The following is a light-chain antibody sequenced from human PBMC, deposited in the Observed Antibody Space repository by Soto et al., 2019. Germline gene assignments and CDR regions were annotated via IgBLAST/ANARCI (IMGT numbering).Light chain of an antibody. V-gene: IGLV1-40*01. CDR1: SSNIGAGYD. CDR2: GNS. CDR3: QSYDSSLSGVV. Sequence: QSVLTQPPSVSGAPGQRVTISCTGSSSNIGAGYDVHWYQQLPGTAPKLLIYGNSNRPSGVPDRFSGSKSGTSASLAITGLLAEDEVDYYCQSYDSSLSGVVFGGGPKLTVL. J-gene: IGLJ2*01.